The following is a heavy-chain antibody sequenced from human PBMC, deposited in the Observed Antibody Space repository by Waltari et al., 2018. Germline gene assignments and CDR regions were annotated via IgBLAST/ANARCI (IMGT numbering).Heavy chain of an antibody. CDR3: ARKGGRVAVAGMGY. CDR2: TLKDETIH. D-gene: IGHD6-19*01. CDR1: GFSFGAYG. J-gene: IGHJ4*02. V-gene: IGHV3-30*03. Sequence: QVHLVESGGGVVQPGSSLRLSCVASGFSFGAYGMNWVRQAPGKGLEWLAFTLKDETIHSYAASVKGRFTISRDNSRNTLYLQMDSLREDDTAVYYCARKGGRVAVAGMGYWGRGTLVTVSS.